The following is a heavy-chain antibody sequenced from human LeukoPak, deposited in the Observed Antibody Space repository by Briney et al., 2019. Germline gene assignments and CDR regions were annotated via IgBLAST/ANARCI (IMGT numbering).Heavy chain of an antibody. CDR3: ARPQVNDYGDCGI. CDR1: GFTVRDNY. CDR2: LYSGGAA. Sequence: GGSLRLSCAVSGFTVRDNYLNWVRQTPGKGLECVSVLYSGGAAYYADSVKGRFTISRDNAKNTLLLQMNSLRAEDTAVYYCARPQVNDYGDCGIWGQGTMVAVSS. D-gene: IGHD4-17*01. V-gene: IGHV3-53*01. J-gene: IGHJ3*02.